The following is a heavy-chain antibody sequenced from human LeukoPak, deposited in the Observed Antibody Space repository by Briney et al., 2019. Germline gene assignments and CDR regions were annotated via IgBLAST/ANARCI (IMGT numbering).Heavy chain of an antibody. V-gene: IGHV4-59*01. CDR2: IYYSGST. CDR1: GGSISSYY. CDR3: AREVPSEYNWFDP. J-gene: IGHJ5*02. Sequence: SETLSLTCTVSGGSISSYYWSWIRQPPGKGLEWIGYIYYSGSTNYNPSLKSRVTISVDTSKNQFSLKLSSVTAADTAVYYCAREVPSEYNWFDPWGQGTLATVSS.